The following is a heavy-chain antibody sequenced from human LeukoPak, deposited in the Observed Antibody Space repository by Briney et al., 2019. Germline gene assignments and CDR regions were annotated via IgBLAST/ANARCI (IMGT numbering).Heavy chain of an antibody. CDR3: ARGLYYDSSGYQPVFDY. CDR1: GGSFSGYY. D-gene: IGHD3-22*01. J-gene: IGHJ4*02. V-gene: IGHV4-34*01. CDR2: INHSGST. Sequence: SETLSLTRAVYGGSFSGYYWSWIRQPPGKGLEWIGEINHSGSTNYNPSLKSRVTISVDTSKNQFSLKLSSVTAADTAVYYCARGLYYDSSGYQPVFDYWGQGTLVTVSS.